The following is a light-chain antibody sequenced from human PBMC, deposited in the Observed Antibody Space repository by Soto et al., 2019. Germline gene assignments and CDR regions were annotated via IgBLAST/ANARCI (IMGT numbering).Light chain of an antibody. V-gene: IGKV1-5*03. CDR1: QTISSW. CDR2: KAS. J-gene: IGKJ1*01. Sequence: DIQMTQSPSTLSGSVGDRVTITCRASQTISSWLAWYQQKPGKAPKLLIYKASSLESGVPSRFSGSGSGTEFTLTISSLQPDDFATYYCQHNSYGTFGQGTKVDIK. CDR3: QHNSYGT.